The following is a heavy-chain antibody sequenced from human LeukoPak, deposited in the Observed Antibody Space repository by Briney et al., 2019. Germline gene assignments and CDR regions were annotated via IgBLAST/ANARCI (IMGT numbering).Heavy chain of an antibody. D-gene: IGHD6-6*01. V-gene: IGHV1-46*01. CDR2: INPSGGST. Sequence: ASVTLSCKASGYTFTNYYIHWVRQAPGQGLEWTGIINPSGGSTSYAQKFQGRVTKTRDTSTSTVYMELSSLRSEDTAVYYCAREGPYSDSSRSRFDYWGQGTMVTASS. CDR1: GYTFTNYY. CDR3: AREGPYSDSSRSRFDY. J-gene: IGHJ4*02.